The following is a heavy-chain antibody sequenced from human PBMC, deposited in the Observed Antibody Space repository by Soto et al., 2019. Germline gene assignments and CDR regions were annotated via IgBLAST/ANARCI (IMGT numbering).Heavy chain of an antibody. CDR3: ARGSTGTIDY. CDR2: IYYSGST. Sequence: PSETLCLTCTVSGGSISSYYWSWIRQPPGKGLEWIGYIYYSGSTNYNPSLKSRVTISVDTSKNQFSLKLSSVTAADTAVYYCARGSTGTIDYWGQGTLVTVSS. V-gene: IGHV4-59*01. CDR1: GGSISSYY. D-gene: IGHD1-7*01. J-gene: IGHJ4*02.